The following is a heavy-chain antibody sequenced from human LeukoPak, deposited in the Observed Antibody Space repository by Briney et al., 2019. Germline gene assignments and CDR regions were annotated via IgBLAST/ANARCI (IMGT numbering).Heavy chain of an antibody. Sequence: PGGSLRLSCAASGFTFSSYGMHWVRQAPGKGLEWVAFIRYDGSNKYYADSVKGRFTISRDNSKNTLYLQMNSLRAEDTAVYYCANTIYHAVWDYYYYMGVWGKGTTVTVSS. CDR3: ANTIYHAVWDYYYYMGV. CDR2: IRYDGSNK. D-gene: IGHD3-3*01. CDR1: GFTFSSYG. J-gene: IGHJ6*03. V-gene: IGHV3-30*02.